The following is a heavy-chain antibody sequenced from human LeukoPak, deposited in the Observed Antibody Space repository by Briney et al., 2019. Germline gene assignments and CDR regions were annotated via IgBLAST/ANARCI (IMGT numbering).Heavy chain of an antibody. D-gene: IGHD2-2*01. Sequence: SETLSLTCAVYGGSFSGYYWSWIRQPPGKGLEWIGEINHGGSTNYNPSLKSRVTISVDTSRNQFSLKLSSVTAADSAVYYCATNPGGYCSSSSNCYGEALWGQGTLVTVSS. V-gene: IGHV4-34*01. CDR3: ATNPGGYCSSSSNCYGEAL. CDR2: INHGGST. CDR1: GGSFSGYY. J-gene: IGHJ4*02.